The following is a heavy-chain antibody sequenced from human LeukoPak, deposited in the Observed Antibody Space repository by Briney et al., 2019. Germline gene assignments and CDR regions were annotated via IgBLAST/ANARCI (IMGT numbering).Heavy chain of an antibody. CDR2: ISSSSSTI. V-gene: IGHV3-48*01. D-gene: IGHD3-3*01. J-gene: IGHJ3*02. Sequence: GGSLRLSCAASGFTFSSYSMNWVRQAPGKGLEWVSYISSSSSTIYYADSVKGRFTISRDNAKNSLYLQMNSLRAEDTAVYYCAGAPYYDFWSGYQDAFDIWGQGTMVTVSS. CDR3: AGAPYYDFWSGYQDAFDI. CDR1: GFTFSSYS.